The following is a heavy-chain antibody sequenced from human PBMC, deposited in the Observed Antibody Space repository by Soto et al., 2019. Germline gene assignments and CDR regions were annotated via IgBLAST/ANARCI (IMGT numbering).Heavy chain of an antibody. J-gene: IGHJ6*02. V-gene: IGHV4-34*01. D-gene: IGHD2-15*01. CDR3: ARGRYCSGGSCYGTRYYYYGMDV. CDR1: GGSFSGYY. CDR2: INHSGST. Sequence: QVQLQQWGAGLLKPSETLSLTCAVYGGSFSGYYWSWIRQPPGKGLEWIGEINHSGSTNYNPSLKNRGTISVDTSKNKLSLKLICVTAADTAVYYCARGRYCSGGSCYGTRYYYYGMDVWGQGTTVTVSS.